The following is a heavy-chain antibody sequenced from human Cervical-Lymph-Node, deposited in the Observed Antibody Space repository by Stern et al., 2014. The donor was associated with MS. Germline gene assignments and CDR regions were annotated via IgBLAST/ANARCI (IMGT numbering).Heavy chain of an antibody. CDR3: ARSSSPSPYYYYGMDV. J-gene: IGHJ6*02. D-gene: IGHD6-13*01. V-gene: IGHV3-33*01. CDR1: GFTFSSYG. Sequence: VQLVESGGGVVQPGRSLRLSCAASGFTFSSYGMHWVRPAPGKGLEWVAGIWYDGSNKYYAGSVKGRFTISRDNSKNTLYLQMNSLRAEDTAVYYCARSSSPSPYYYYGMDVWGQGTTVTVSS. CDR2: IWYDGSNK.